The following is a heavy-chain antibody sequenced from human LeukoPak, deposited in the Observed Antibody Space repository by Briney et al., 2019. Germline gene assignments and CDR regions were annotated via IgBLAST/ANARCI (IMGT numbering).Heavy chain of an antibody. V-gene: IGHV4-39*01. CDR3: ARLTLTGVAGRAWFDA. Sequence: PSETLSLTCKVSGDSISHSGWSWGWVRQFPGKGLEWIGMMAFDENVADNEIPSYNPSLKRRVIISAEKSKNQLSLKVNSVTAADTASYYCARLTLTGVAGRAWFDAWGQGNLVIVSS. CDR1: GDSISHSGWS. CDR2: MAFDENVADNEIP. J-gene: IGHJ5*02. D-gene: IGHD3-9*01.